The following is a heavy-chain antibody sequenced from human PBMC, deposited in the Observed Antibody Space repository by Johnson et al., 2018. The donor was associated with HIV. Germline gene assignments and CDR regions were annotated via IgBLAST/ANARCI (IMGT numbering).Heavy chain of an antibody. D-gene: IGHD6-13*01. CDR2: IYSGGST. J-gene: IGHJ3*02. CDR1: GFTVSSNY. V-gene: IGHV3-66*03. CDR3: AKPWVSSIVGAFDI. Sequence: VQLVESGGGLIQPGGSLRLSCAASGFTVSSNYMSCVRQAPGKGLEWVSVIYSGGSTYYADSVKGRFTISRDNSKHTLSLQMNSLSAEDTAGYFCAKPWVSSIVGAFDIWGQGTMVTVSS.